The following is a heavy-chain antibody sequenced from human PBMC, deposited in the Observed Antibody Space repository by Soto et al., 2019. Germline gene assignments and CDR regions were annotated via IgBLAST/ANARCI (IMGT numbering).Heavy chain of an antibody. J-gene: IGHJ4*02. CDR1: GFTFGDYS. D-gene: IGHD3-10*01. Sequence: GGSLRLSCAASGFTFGDYSMSWVRQAPGRGLEWVSTFTRRGNIYYADSVKGRFTISRDNSKSTLYLQMDSLRAEDTALYYCAREYAPGSPNYDYWGLGTLVTVSS. CDR3: AREYAPGSPNYDY. CDR2: FTRRGNI. V-gene: IGHV3-23*01.